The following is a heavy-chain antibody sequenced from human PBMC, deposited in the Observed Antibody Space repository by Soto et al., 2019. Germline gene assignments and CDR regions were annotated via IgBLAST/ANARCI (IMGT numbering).Heavy chain of an antibody. Sequence: SETLSLTCTVSGGSISSGGYYWSWIRQHPGKGLEWIGYIYYSGSTYYNPSLKSRVTISVDTSKNQFSLKLSSVTAADTAVYYCARVGPDRLEWLHTQYYFDYWGQGTLVTVSS. V-gene: IGHV4-31*03. CDR2: IYYSGST. CDR1: GGSISSGGYY. CDR3: ARVGPDRLEWLHTQYYFDY. J-gene: IGHJ4*02. D-gene: IGHD3-3*01.